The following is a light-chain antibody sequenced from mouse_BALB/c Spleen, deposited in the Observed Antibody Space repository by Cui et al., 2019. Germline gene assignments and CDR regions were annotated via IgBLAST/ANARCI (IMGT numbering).Light chain of an antibody. CDR3: QQWSGYPFT. CDR2: RTS. Sequence: ENVLTQSPAIMAASLGQKVTMTCSASSSVSSRYLHWYQQKSGASPKPLIHRTSNLASGVPARFSGSGSGTSYSLTISSVEAEDDATYYCQQWSGYPFTFGSGTNLEIK. V-gene: IGKV4-58*01. CDR1: SSVSSRY. J-gene: IGKJ4*01.